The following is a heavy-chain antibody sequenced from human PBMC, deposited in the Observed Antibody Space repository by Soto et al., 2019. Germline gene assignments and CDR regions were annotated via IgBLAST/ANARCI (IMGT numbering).Heavy chain of an antibody. CDR3: ARDLDDSNYYYYYGMDV. CDR2: IWYDGSNK. J-gene: IGHJ6*02. Sequence: GRSLRLSCPACGFTFSSYGMQWVRQAPDKGLEWVAVIWYDGSNKYYADSVKGRFTISRDNSKNTLYLQMNSLRAEDTAVYYCARDLDDSNYYYYYGMDVWGQGTTVTVSS. CDR1: GFTFSSYG. D-gene: IGHD4-4*01. V-gene: IGHV3-33*01.